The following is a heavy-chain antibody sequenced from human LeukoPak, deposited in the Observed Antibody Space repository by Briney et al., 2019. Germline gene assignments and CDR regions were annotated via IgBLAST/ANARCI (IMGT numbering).Heavy chain of an antibody. CDR3: ARDSFSGYYRIDAFDI. Sequence: PSETLSLTCTVSGGSISSYYWSWIRQPPGKGLEWIGYIYYSGSTNYNPSLKSRVTISVDTSKNQFSLKLSSVTAADTAVYYCARDSFSGYYRIDAFDIWGQGTMVTVSS. V-gene: IGHV4-59*01. J-gene: IGHJ3*02. D-gene: IGHD3-22*01. CDR2: IYYSGST. CDR1: GGSISSYY.